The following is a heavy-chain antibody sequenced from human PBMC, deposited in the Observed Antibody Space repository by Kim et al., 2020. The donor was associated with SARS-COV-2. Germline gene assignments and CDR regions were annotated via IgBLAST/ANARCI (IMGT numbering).Heavy chain of an antibody. J-gene: IGHJ3*01. D-gene: IGHD3-9*01. CDR1: GFTFSSYA. V-gene: IGHV3-30*04. Sequence: GGSLRLSCAASGFTFSSYAMHWVRQAPGKGLEWVAVISYDGSNKYYADSVKGRFTISRDNSKNTLYLQMNSLRAEDTAVYYCARDDGRETSGILGGEDA. CDR2: ISYDGSNK. CDR3: ARDDGRETSGILGGEDA.